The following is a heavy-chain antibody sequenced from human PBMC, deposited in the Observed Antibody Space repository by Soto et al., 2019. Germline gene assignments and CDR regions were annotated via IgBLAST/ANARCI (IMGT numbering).Heavy chain of an antibody. Sequence: PSETLSLTCTVSGGSISSSSYYWGWIRQPPGKGLEWIGSIYYSGSTYYNPSLKSRVTISVDTSKNQFSLKLSSVTAADTAVYYCARYTDAWLLPDNPHGIFDYWGQGTLVTVSS. CDR3: ARYTDAWLLPDNPHGIFDY. CDR2: IYYSGST. D-gene: IGHD3-22*01. CDR1: GGSISSSSYY. V-gene: IGHV4-39*01. J-gene: IGHJ4*02.